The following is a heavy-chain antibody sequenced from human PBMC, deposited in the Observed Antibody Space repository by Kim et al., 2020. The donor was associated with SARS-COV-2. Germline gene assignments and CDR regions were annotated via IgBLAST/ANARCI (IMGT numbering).Heavy chain of an antibody. J-gene: IGHJ6*04. D-gene: IGHD3-3*01. CDR2: IRSKAYGGTT. CDR1: GFTFGDYA. V-gene: IGHV3-49*03. CDR3: TRDTKTITIFGVVINDYYYGMDV. Sequence: GGSLRLSCTASGFTFGDYAMSWFRQAPGKGLEWVVFIRSKAYGGTTEYAASVKGRFTISRDDSKSIASLQMNSLKTEDTAVYYCTRDTKTITIFGVVINDYYYGMDVGGKGTTVTVSS.